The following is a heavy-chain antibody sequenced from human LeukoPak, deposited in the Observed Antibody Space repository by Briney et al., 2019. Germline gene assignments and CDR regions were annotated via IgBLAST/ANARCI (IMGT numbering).Heavy chain of an antibody. J-gene: IGHJ6*02. Sequence: GEALKISCKGSGYSFTSYWIGWVRQMPGKGLEWMGIIYPGDSDSRYSPSFQGQVTISADKSISTAYLQWSSLKASDTAMHYCARHKDSMVRGVPSVYYYGMDVWGQGTTVTVSS. D-gene: IGHD3-10*01. CDR1: GYSFTSYW. CDR3: ARHKDSMVRGVPSVYYYGMDV. CDR2: IYPGDSDS. V-gene: IGHV5-51*01.